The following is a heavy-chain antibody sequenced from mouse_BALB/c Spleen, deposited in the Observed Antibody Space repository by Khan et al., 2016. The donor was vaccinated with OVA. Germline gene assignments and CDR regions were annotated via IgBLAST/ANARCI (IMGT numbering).Heavy chain of an antibody. CDR1: GYSITSGYA. V-gene: IGHV3-2*02. J-gene: IGHJ2*01. CDR2: ISYSGVT. CDR3: ARGNYYGYYFDY. D-gene: IGHD1-1*01. Sequence: VRLKESGPGLVKPSQSLSLTCTVTGYSITSGYAWNWIRQFPGNKLEWMGYISYSGVTSSTPSLKSRISITRDTSKNQFFLQLNSVTTEDTATYYCARGNYYGYYFDYWDQGTTLTVSS.